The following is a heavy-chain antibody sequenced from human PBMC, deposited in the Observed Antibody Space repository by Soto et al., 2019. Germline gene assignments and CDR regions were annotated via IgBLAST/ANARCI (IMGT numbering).Heavy chain of an antibody. V-gene: IGHV4-59*01. J-gene: IGHJ5*02. CDR3: AASEVGLISVLGT. CDR2: IPYSGGP. D-gene: IGHD3-10*02. CDR1: GGSMKNFF. Sequence: QVQLQESSPGLVKPSETLSLTCTVSGGSMKNFFWSWTRQPPGKGLEWLGYIPYSGGPTYTPSLKSRVSIAIDTSRNQFSLRLTSVTTADTAVYYCAASEVGLISVLGTWGQGTQVTVSS.